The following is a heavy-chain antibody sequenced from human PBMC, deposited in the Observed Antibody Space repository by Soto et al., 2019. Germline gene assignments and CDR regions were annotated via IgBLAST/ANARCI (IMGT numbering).Heavy chain of an antibody. V-gene: IGHV4-59*01. CDR1: GGSISSYY. CDR3: ARVLYGDFTLDY. J-gene: IGHJ4*02. CDR2: IYYSGST. D-gene: IGHD4-17*01. Sequence: PSETLSLTXTVSGGSISSYYWSWIRQPPGKGLEWIGYIYYSGSTNYNPSLKSRVTISVDTSKNQFSLKLSSVTAADTAVYYCARVLYGDFTLDYWGQGTLVTVSS.